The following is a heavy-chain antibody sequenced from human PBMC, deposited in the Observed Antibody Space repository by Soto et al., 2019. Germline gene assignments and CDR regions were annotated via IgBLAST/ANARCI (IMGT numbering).Heavy chain of an antibody. D-gene: IGHD3-9*01. V-gene: IGHV2-5*01. CDR3: ARTPPGYYDILTGYSDAFDI. J-gene: IGHJ3*02. Sequence: QITLKESGPTLVKPTQTLTLTCTFSGFSLSTSGVGVGWIRQPPGKALEWLALIYWNDDKRYSPSLKSRLTITKDTSKSQVVVTMTNMDPVDTATYYCARTPPGYYDILTGYSDAFDIWGRGTMVTVSS. CDR1: GFSLSTSGVG. CDR2: IYWNDDK.